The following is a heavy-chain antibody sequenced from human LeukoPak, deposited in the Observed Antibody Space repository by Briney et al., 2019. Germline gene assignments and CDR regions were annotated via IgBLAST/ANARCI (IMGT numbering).Heavy chain of an antibody. CDR1: GFTFSSYA. V-gene: IGHV3-30*04. Sequence: GGSLRLPCAASGFTFSSYAMHWVRQAPGKGLEWVAVISYDGSNEYYADSVKGRFTISRDNSKNTLYLQMNSLRAEDTAVYYCARGRSYGDLQALDYWGQGTLVTVSS. D-gene: IGHD4-17*01. CDR2: ISYDGSNE. CDR3: ARGRSYGDLQALDY. J-gene: IGHJ4*02.